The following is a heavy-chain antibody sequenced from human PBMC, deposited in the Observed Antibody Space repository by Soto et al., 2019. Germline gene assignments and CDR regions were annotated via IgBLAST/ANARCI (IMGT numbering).Heavy chain of an antibody. J-gene: IGHJ4*02. Sequence: QVQLVQSGAEVKKPGASVKVSCKASGYTFNSYYIHWVRQAPGQGLEWMGWINPNSDVTGYAQSFQGRVTRTRDMYMTTAYMDLTRLRSDDTAVYYCVRVGLNSNYDFDFWGQGTLITVSS. CDR1: GYTFNSYY. V-gene: IGHV1-2*02. CDR3: VRVGLNSNYDFDF. CDR2: INPNSDVT. D-gene: IGHD4-4*01.